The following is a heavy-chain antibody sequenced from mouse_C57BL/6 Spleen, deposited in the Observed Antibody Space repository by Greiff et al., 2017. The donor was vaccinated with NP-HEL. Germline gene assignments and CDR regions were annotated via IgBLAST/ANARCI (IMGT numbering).Heavy chain of an antibody. CDR2: INPNNGGT. J-gene: IGHJ4*01. V-gene: IGHV1-18*01. Sequence: EVQLQQSGPELVKPGASVKIPCKASGYTFTDYNMDWVKQSHGKSLEWIGDINPNNGGTIYNQKFKGKATLTVDKSSSTAYMELRSLTSEDTAVYYCARGARYAMDYWGQGTSVTVSS. CDR1: GYTFTDYN. CDR3: ARGARYAMDY.